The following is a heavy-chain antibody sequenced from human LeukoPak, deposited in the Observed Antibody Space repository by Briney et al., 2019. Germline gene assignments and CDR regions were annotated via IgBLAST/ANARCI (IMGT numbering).Heavy chain of an antibody. D-gene: IGHD3-22*01. Sequence: GSLRLSCAASGFTFSSYAMSWVRQAPGKGLEWVSAISGSGGSTYYADSVKGRFHISRDNSKNTLYLQMHSLRAEDTAVYYCAKAMRITMIVVVPDFDYWGQGTLVTVSS. V-gene: IGHV3-23*01. CDR1: GFTFSSYA. CDR2: ISGSGGST. J-gene: IGHJ4*02. CDR3: AKAMRITMIVVVPDFDY.